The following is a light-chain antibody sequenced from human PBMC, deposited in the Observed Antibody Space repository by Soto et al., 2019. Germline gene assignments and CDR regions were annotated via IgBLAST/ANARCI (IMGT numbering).Light chain of an antibody. Sequence: IQMSQSPSSLSASLGDRVTITCRASQGMRNDLGWYQQKPGKAPKLLIYAASSLQSGVPSRFSGSGSGTEFALTITSLQPDDFGVYYCQQDKSASTFGQGAKVDIK. CDR1: QGMRND. J-gene: IGKJ1*01. CDR2: AAS. V-gene: IGKV1-17*01. CDR3: QQDKSAST.